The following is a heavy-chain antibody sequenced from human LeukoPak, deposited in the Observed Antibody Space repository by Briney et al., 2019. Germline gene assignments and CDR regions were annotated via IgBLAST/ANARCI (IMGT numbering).Heavy chain of an antibody. CDR3: ARHGKGHMSGGSYLLDPLDF. CDR2: IYHGGTT. Sequence: PSETLSLTCTVSGGPISTYYWSWIRQSPDKGLEWIGYIYHGGTTNSNPSLRSRVTISVDPSQPQFSLKMTSVTAADTAVYYCARHGKGHMSGGSYLLDPLDFWGQGILVTVSS. V-gene: IGHV4-59*08. D-gene: IGHD2-15*01. J-gene: IGHJ4*02. CDR1: GGPISTYY.